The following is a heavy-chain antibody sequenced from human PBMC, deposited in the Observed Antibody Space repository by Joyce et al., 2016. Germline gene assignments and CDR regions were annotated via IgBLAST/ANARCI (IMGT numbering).Heavy chain of an antibody. D-gene: IGHD3-3*01. CDR2: VYWDDDK. V-gene: IGHV2-5*02. Sequence: QITLKESGPTLVKPTQTLTLTCTFSGFSLTTSKVGVGWIRQPPGKAIEWLAFVYWDDDKRASPSLKTRLTITKDTSKNQVVLTLTNVDPADTGTYYCARERQTIFDSWGQGTLVTVSS. CDR1: GFSLTTSKVG. CDR3: ARERQTIFDS. J-gene: IGHJ5*01.